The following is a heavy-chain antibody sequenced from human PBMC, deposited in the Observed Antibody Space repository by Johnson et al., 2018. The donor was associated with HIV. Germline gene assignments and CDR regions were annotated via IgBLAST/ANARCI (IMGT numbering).Heavy chain of an antibody. CDR3: ATVGRNEGRHAFDV. CDR1: GFTFNDHY. J-gene: IGHJ3*01. D-gene: IGHD1-1*01. Sequence: QVQLVESGGGLVKPGGSLRLSCAASGFTFNDHYMSWIRQAPGKGLEWVSYISSSGGTISNADSVKGRFTISRNNAKNSLYLQMNSLRAEDTAGDFCATVGRNEGRHAFDVWGQGTMVTVSS. V-gene: IGHV3-11*04. CDR2: ISSSGGTI.